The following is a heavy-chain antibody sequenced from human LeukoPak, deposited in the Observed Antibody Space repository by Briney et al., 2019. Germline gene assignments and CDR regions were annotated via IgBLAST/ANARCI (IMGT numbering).Heavy chain of an antibody. CDR3: ARENLAAAADY. J-gene: IGHJ4*02. CDR1: EFTFSAYW. CDR2: IRGDGSMT. Sequence: GGSLRLSCAASEFTFSAYWMHWVRQAPGKGLVWVSRIRGDGSMTNYADSVKGRFTISRDNAKNTLYLQMNGLRLEDTAVYYCARENLAAAADYWGQGTVVTVSS. D-gene: IGHD6-25*01. V-gene: IGHV3-74*01.